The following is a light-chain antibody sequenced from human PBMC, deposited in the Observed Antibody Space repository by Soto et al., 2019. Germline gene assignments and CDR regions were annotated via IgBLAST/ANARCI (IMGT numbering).Light chain of an antibody. CDR1: QTISNW. Sequence: DIQMTQSPSTLSASVGARVTITCRASQTISNWLAWYQQKPGKAPKLLIYKASTLKSGVPSRFSGSGSGTEFTLTISSLQPDDFATYYCQHYNSYSEAFGQGTKWIS. J-gene: IGKJ1*01. CDR3: QHYNSYSEA. V-gene: IGKV1-5*03. CDR2: KAS.